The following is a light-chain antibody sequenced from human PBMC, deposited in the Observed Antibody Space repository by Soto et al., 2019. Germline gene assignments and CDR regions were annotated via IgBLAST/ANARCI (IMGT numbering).Light chain of an antibody. CDR3: TSYRSSNTYV. Sequence: QSVLTQPASVSGSPGQSITISCTGTSSDVGGYNYVSWYQHYPGKAPKLMIYDVSNRPSGVSNRFSGSKSGNTASLTISGLQAEDEADYYCTSYRSSNTYVFGTGTQLTVL. V-gene: IGLV2-14*03. J-gene: IGLJ1*01. CDR2: DVS. CDR1: SSDVGGYNY.